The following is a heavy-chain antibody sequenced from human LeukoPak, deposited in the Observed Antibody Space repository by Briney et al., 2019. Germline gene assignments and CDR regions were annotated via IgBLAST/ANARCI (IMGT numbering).Heavy chain of an antibody. J-gene: IGHJ4*02. CDR3: ARSQYTGSCFDY. CDR1: GGSISGYF. CDR2: IYYSGTT. D-gene: IGHD1-26*01. V-gene: IGHV4-59*01. Sequence: SETPSLTCTVSGGSISGYFWTWIRQPPGKGPEWLGHIYYSGTTNYSPSLTSRVSISVDTSKNQFSLKLTSVTAADTAVYYCARSQYTGSCFDYWGQGVLVTVSS.